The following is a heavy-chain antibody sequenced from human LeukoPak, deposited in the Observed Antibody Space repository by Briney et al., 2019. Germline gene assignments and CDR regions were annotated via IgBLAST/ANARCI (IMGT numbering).Heavy chain of an antibody. D-gene: IGHD3-22*01. CDR3: ARDHHPGYHDSLGFNWLDP. Sequence: GGSLRLSCAASGFMFRSYSMNWVRQAPGKGLEWVSSISSSSSYIFYADSVKGRFTISRDNAKKSLSLQMNSLRAEDTAVYYCARDHHPGYHDSLGFNWLDPWGQGTLVSVSS. CDR2: ISSSSSYI. CDR1: GFMFRSYS. J-gene: IGHJ5*02. V-gene: IGHV3-21*01.